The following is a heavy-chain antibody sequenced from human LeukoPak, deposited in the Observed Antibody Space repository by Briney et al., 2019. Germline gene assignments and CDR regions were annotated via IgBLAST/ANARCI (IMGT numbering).Heavy chain of an antibody. CDR2: IIPILGIA. CDR1: GGTFSSYA. D-gene: IGHD3-22*01. V-gene: IGHV1-69*04. J-gene: IGHJ5*02. CDR3: ASDPHYYDSSGYRP. Sequence: ASVKVSCKASGGTFSSYAISWVRQAPGQGLEWMGRIIPILGIANYAQKYQGRVTITADESTSTAYMELSSLRSEDTAVYYCASDPHYYDSSGYRPWGQGTLVTVSS.